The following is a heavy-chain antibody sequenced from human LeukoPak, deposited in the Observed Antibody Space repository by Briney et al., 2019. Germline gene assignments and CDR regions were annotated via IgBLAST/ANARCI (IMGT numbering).Heavy chain of an antibody. CDR2: ISYDGSNK. V-gene: IGHV3-30-3*01. J-gene: IGHJ4*02. Sequence: PGGSLRLSCAASGFTFSSYAMHWVRQAPGKGLEWVAVISYDGSNKYYADSVKGRFTISRDNSKNTLYLQMNSLRAEDTAVYYCASPVTPGDYFDYWGQGTLVTVSS. CDR1: GFTFSSYA. D-gene: IGHD4-23*01. CDR3: ASPVTPGDYFDY.